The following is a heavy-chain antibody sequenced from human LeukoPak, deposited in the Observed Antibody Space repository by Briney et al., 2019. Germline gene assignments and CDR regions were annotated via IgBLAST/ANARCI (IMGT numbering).Heavy chain of an antibody. Sequence: SPTLSLPCPVSRGSINSGSYYWSWIRQPPRQGLEWVGDIYYSGSTNYNPSLKSRVTISVDTSKNQFSLKLSSVTAADTAVYYCARSPQGSEDSSGYYYFFDYWGQGTLVTVSS. CDR3: ARSPQGSEDSSGYYYFFDY. V-gene: IGHV4-61*01. CDR2: IYYSGST. CDR1: RGSINSGSYY. J-gene: IGHJ4*02. D-gene: IGHD3-22*01.